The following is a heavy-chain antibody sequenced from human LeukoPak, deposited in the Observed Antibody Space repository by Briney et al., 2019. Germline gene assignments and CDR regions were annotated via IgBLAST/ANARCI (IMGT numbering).Heavy chain of an antibody. D-gene: IGHD3-10*01. CDR2: ISSSSSTI. J-gene: IGHJ4*02. CDR3: AGSFDY. V-gene: IGHV3-48*04. Sequence: GGSLRLSCAASGFTFSSYAMSWVRQAPGKGLEWVSYISSSSSTIYYADSVKGRFTISRDNAKNSLYLQMNSLRAEDTAVYYCAGSFDYWGQGTLVTVSS. CDR1: GFTFSSYA.